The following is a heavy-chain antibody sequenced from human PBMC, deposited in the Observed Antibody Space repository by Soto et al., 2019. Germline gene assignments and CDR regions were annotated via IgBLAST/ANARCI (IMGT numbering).Heavy chain of an antibody. Sequence: PGGSLRLSCAASGFTFTNYAMTWVRQAPGKGLEWVSSITGFSGSTSYADSVKGRFTISGDNSRNTLYLQMNSLRAEDTAVYYYAKNRQHLDMDFDYWGQGTLVTVSS. D-gene: IGHD3-3*02. CDR1: GFTFTNYA. CDR2: ITGFSGST. J-gene: IGHJ4*02. CDR3: AKNRQHLDMDFDY. V-gene: IGHV3-23*01.